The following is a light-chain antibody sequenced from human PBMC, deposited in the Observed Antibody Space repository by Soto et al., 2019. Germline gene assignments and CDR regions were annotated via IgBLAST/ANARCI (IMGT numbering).Light chain of an antibody. V-gene: IGLV2-23*03. CDR2: EGS. CDR3: CSYAGSSTFVYV. J-gene: IGLJ1*01. CDR1: SSDVGSYNL. Sequence: LTQPASVSGSPGQSITISCTGTSSDVGSYNLVSWYQQHPGKAPKLMIYEGSKRPSGVSNRFSGSKSGNTASLTISGLQAEDEADYYCCSYAGSSTFVYVFGTGTKVTVL.